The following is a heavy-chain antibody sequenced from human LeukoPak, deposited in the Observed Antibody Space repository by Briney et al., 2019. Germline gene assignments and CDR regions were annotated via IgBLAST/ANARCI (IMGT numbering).Heavy chain of an antibody. CDR3: ARDKLVGATPHNWFDP. J-gene: IGHJ5*02. CDR2: INPSGGST. Sequence: ASVKVSRKASGYTFTSYYMHWVRQAPGQGLEWMGIINPSGGSTSYAQKFQGRVTMTRDMSTSTVYMELSSLRSEDTAVYYCARDKLVGATPHNWFDPWGQGTLVTVSS. CDR1: GYTFTSYY. D-gene: IGHD1-26*01. V-gene: IGHV1-46*01.